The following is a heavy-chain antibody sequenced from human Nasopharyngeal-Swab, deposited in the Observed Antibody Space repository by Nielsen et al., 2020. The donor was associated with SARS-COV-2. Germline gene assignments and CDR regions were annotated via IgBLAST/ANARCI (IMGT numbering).Heavy chain of an antibody. CDR1: GFTFDDYA. CDR3: ATDATSYYYYGMDV. V-gene: IGHV3-9*01. Sequence: SLKISCAASGFTFDDYAMHWVRQAPGKGLERVSGISWNSGSIGYADSVKGRFTISRDNAKNSLYLQMNSLRAEDTALYYCATDATSYYYYGMDVWGQGTTVTVSS. J-gene: IGHJ6*02. D-gene: IGHD1-26*01. CDR2: ISWNSGSI.